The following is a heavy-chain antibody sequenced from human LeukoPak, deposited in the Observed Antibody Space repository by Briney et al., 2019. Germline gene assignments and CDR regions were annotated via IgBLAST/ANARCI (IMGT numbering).Heavy chain of an antibody. J-gene: IGHJ4*02. CDR3: ARDPLRSSFDS. CDR2: LHVSGNT. D-gene: IGHD1-26*01. Sequence: PSETLSLTCAVSGGSLENNHWAWIRLPAGKGLEWIGRLHVSGNTNFNPSLESRVTISVDTSKNQFSLKMTSMTAADTAVYFCARDPLRSSFDSWGQGILVTVAP. V-gene: IGHV4-4*07. CDR1: GGSLENNH.